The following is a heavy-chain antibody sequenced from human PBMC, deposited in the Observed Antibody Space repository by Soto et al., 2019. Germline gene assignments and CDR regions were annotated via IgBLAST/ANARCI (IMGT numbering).Heavy chain of an antibody. J-gene: IGHJ4*02. CDR1: GYTFTSYG. D-gene: IGHD2-15*01. CDR3: ARAVGPEDNCSGGSCPGGGY. V-gene: IGHV1-18*01. CDR2: ISAYNGNT. Sequence: QVQLVQSGAEVKKPGASVKVSCKASGYTFTSYGISWVRQAPGQGLEWMGWISAYNGNTNYAQKLQGRVTMTTDTSXXTXYXXLRSLRSDDTAVYYCARAVGPEDNCSGGSCPGGGYWGQGTLVTVSS.